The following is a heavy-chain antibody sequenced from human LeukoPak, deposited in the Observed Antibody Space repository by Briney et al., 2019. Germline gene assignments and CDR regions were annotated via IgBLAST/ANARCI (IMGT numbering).Heavy chain of an antibody. V-gene: IGHV1-2*02. CDR1: GYTFTAYC. CDR2: ITPNSGGT. J-gene: IGHJ5*02. D-gene: IGHD2-2*02. CDR3: ARGFRLSAIEDWFDP. Sequence: GASVKVSCKASGYTFTAYCMHWVRQAPGQGLEWMGWITPNSGGTKYAQRFQGRVTMTRDTSISTAYMELSGLRSDDTAVYYCARGFRLSAIEDWFDPWGQGTLVTVSS.